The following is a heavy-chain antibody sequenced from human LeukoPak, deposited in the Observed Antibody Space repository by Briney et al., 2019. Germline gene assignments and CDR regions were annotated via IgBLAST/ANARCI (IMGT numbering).Heavy chain of an antibody. CDR2: ISYDGNNK. Sequence: PGGSLRLSCAASGFTFSSYAIHWVRQAPGKGLEWVTMISYDGNNKYYADSVKGRFTISRDNSKNTLYLQMNSLRPEDTAVYYCAREGTGWYFDYWGQGALVTVSS. D-gene: IGHD3/OR15-3a*01. J-gene: IGHJ4*02. CDR1: GFTFSSYA. V-gene: IGHV3-30-3*01. CDR3: AREGTGWYFDY.